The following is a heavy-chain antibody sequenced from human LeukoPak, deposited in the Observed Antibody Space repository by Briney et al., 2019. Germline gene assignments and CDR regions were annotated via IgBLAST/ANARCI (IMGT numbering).Heavy chain of an antibody. V-gene: IGHV1-2*01. J-gene: IGHJ4*02. D-gene: IGHD5-24*01. CDR3: ARGAIRDGYTY. CDR1: GYTFTGYY. CDR2: INPNSGGT. Sequence: ASVKVSCKASGYTFTGYYMHWVRQAPGQGLEWMGRINPNSGGTNYAQKFQGRVTITRDTSISTASMELSRLRSDDKDVYYCARGAIRDGYTYWGQRTLVTVSS.